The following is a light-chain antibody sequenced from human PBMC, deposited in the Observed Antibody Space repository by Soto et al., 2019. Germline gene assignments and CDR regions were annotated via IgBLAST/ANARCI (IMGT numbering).Light chain of an antibody. CDR2: DAS. Sequence: EIVLTQSPGTLSLSPGERATLSCRASQSVRTYLAWYQHRPGQAPRLLIYDASSRATGIPARFSGSGSGTDFTLTISSVEPEDSAGYYCQQHSIWPQPFRQGTKVEIK. CDR3: QQHSIWPQP. CDR1: QSVRTY. V-gene: IGKV3-11*01. J-gene: IGKJ1*01.